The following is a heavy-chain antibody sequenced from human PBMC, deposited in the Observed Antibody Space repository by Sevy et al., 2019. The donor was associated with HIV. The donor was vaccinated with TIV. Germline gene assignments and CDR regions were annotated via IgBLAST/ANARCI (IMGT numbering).Heavy chain of an antibody. Sequence: ASVKVSCKASGYTFTGYYMHWVRQAPGQWLEWMGRINPNSGGTNYAQKFQGRVTMTRDTSISTAYMELSRLRSDDTAVYYCASESGVVVAANDYWGQGTLVTVSS. CDR1: GYTFTGYY. CDR3: ASESGVVVAANDY. CDR2: INPNSGGT. D-gene: IGHD2-15*01. J-gene: IGHJ4*02. V-gene: IGHV1-2*06.